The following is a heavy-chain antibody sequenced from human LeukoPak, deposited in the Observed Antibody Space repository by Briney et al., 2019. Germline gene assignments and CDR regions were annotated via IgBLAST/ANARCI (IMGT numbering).Heavy chain of an antibody. CDR3: ARTIIGIYGSFEYYFDL. V-gene: IGHV3-11*01. J-gene: IGHJ4*02. D-gene: IGHD3-16*01. Sequence: PGGSLRLSCAASGFTFSDNYMSWIRQAPGKGLEWVSFISIRGATIHYADSVRGRLTISRDNAKNALYLQMNSLRAEDTAMYYCARTIIGIYGSFEYYFDLWGQGTLVTVSS. CDR2: ISIRGATI. CDR1: GFTFSDNY.